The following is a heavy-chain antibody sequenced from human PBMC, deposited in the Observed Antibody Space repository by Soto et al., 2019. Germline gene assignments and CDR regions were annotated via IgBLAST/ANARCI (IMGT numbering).Heavy chain of an antibody. CDR2: INAGNGNT. CDR1: GYTFTSYA. CDR3: AKEIRPSGDSCWDH. V-gene: IGHV1-3*01. Sequence: QVQLVQSGAEVKKPGASVQVSCKTSGYTFTSYAIHWVRQAPGQRLEWMGWINAGNGNTKYSQKLQGRVTITRDTSASTVYLDLSSLRSEDTAVYYCAKEIRPSGDSCWDHWGQGTLITVPS. D-gene: IGHD2-15*01. J-gene: IGHJ4*02.